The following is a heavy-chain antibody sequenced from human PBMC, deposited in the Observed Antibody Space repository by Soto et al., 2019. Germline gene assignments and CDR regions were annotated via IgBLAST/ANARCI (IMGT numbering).Heavy chain of an antibody. CDR2: ISSSGSTI. D-gene: IGHD6-25*01. Sequence: QVQLVESGGGLVKPGGSLRLSCAASGFTFSDYYMSWIRQAPGKGLEWVSYISSSGSTIYYADSVKGRFTISRDNDKNTLYLQKNSLRAEDTAVYYCARQGRAGYYYYYYMDVWGKGTTVTVSS. V-gene: IGHV3-11*01. CDR1: GFTFSDYY. J-gene: IGHJ6*03. CDR3: ARQGRAGYYYYYYMDV.